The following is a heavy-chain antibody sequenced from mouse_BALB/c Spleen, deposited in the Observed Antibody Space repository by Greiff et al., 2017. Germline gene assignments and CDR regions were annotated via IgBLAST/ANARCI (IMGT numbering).Heavy chain of an antibody. CDR3: ATLYYGNSHWYFDV. Sequence: EVKLMESGPGLVKPSQSLSLTCSVTGYSITSGYYWNWIRQFPGNKLEWMGYISYDGSNNYNPSLKNRISITRDTSKNQFFLKLNSVTTEDTATYYCATLYYGNSHWYFDVWGAGTTVTVSS. D-gene: IGHD2-1*01. CDR2: ISYDGSN. V-gene: IGHV3-6*02. CDR1: GYSITSGYY. J-gene: IGHJ1*01.